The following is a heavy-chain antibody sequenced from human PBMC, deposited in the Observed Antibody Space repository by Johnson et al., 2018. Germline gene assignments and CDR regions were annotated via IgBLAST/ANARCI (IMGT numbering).Heavy chain of an antibody. CDR3: TRPEGLYSSNSDQYFQH. J-gene: IGHJ1*01. Sequence: GLVRPGGSLRLSCAASGFTFTTYWMNWVRQAPGKGLEWVASIKEDGSTKYYVDSVNGRFTISRDNAKNSLYQQLNSLTAVETAVYCCTRPEGLYSSNSDQYFQHWGQGTLVIVSS. D-gene: IGHD6-13*01. CDR1: GFTFTTYW. CDR2: IKEDGSTK. V-gene: IGHV3-7*01.